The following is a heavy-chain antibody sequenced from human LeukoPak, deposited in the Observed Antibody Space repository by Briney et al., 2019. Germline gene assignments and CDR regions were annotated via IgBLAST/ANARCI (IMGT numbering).Heavy chain of an antibody. J-gene: IGHJ4*02. CDR2: IRYDGSNK. V-gene: IGHV3-30*02. D-gene: IGHD5-18*01. CDR3: ARGGTWIQLWFFDY. Sequence: AGGSLRLSCAASGFTFSSYGMHWVRQAPGKGLEWVAFIRYDGSNKYYADSVKGRFTISRNNSKNTLYLQMNSLRAEDTAVYYCARGGTWIQLWFFDYWGQGTLVTVSS. CDR1: GFTFSSYG.